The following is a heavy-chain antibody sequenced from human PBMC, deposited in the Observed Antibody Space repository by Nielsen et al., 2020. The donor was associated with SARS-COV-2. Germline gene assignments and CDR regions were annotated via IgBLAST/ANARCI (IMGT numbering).Heavy chain of an antibody. Sequence: GESLKISCKGFGDRFTSYWIGWVRQMPGKGLELMGVIYPSDSATRYGPSFQGQVTISADESINTAYLQWSSLKASDTAMYYCARLFYDVLTGLGPFDYWGPGTQVTVSS. CDR2: IYPSDSAT. CDR3: ARLFYDVLTGLGPFDY. D-gene: IGHD3-9*01. J-gene: IGHJ4*02. CDR1: GDRFTSYW. V-gene: IGHV5-51*01.